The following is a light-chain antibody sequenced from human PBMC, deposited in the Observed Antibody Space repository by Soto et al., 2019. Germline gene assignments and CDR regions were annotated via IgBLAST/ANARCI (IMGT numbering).Light chain of an antibody. Sequence: EVVLTQSPGTLSLYPGERATLSCRASQSFSSSNLAWYKHKHGQPPKLIVYNASMRTTGIPDRFRGSGSEKDFTLTISRLVPEDFALYYCQRYGGSPPVTFGGGTKVDIK. J-gene: IGKJ4*01. CDR1: QSFSSSN. CDR3: QRYGGSPPVT. V-gene: IGKV3-20*01. CDR2: NAS.